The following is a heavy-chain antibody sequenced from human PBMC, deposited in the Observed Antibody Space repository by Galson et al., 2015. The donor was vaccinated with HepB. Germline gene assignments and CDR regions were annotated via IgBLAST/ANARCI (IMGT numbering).Heavy chain of an antibody. Sequence: LRLSCAASGFIFSNYGMHWVRQAPGKGLEWVAVIWYDGSNKYYADSVKGRFTISRDNSKNMLYLQMNSLRAEDTAVYYCVGFIVPAAMYLDPWGQGTLVTVSS. D-gene: IGHD2-2*01. CDR2: IWYDGSNK. CDR1: GFIFSNYG. J-gene: IGHJ5*02. V-gene: IGHV3-33*01. CDR3: VGFIVPAAMYLDP.